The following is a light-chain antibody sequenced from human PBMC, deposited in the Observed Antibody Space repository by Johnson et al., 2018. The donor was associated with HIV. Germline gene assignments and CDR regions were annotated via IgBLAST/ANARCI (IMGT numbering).Light chain of an antibody. CDR1: SSNIGNNY. Sequence: LTQPPSVSAAPGQKVTISCSGSSSNIGNNYVSWYQVLPGTAPKLLIYENNQRPSGIPDRFSGSKSGTSATLGITGLQTGDEADYYCGTWHNSLSTGGVFGTGTKVTVL. CDR2: ENN. CDR3: GTWHNSLSTGGV. J-gene: IGLJ1*01. V-gene: IGLV1-51*02.